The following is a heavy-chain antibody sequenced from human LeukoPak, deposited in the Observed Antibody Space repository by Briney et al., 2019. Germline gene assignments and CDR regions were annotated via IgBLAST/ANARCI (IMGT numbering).Heavy chain of an antibody. CDR3: ARDQYDTWSRRGNFDS. CDR2: INPSGGST. CDR1: GYTFTSYY. D-gene: IGHD3-3*01. J-gene: IGHJ4*02. Sequence: ASVKVSCKASGYTFTSYYMHWVRQAPGQGLEWMGIINPSGGSTSYAQKFQGRVTMTRDTSTSTVYMGLSSLRSEDTAVFYCARDQYDTWSRRGNFDSWGQGTLVIVSS. V-gene: IGHV1-46*01.